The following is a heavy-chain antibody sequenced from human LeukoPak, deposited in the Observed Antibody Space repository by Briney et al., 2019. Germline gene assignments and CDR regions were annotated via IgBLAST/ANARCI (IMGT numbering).Heavy chain of an antibody. CDR2: MNTNTGDT. CDR1: GYTFTANY. J-gene: IGHJ4*02. D-gene: IGHD6-13*01. V-gene: IGHV1-2*04. CDR3: ARGSGTSWYDY. Sequence: ASVKVSCKASGYTFTANYMYWVRQAPGQGLEWMGWMNTNTGDTYNVQKFQGCVTMTRDTSITTAYMELSRLTLDATALYYCARGSGTSWYDYWGQGTLVTVSS.